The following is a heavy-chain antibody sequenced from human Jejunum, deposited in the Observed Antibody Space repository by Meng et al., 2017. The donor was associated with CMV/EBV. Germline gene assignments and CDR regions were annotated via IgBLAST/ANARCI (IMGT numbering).Heavy chain of an antibody. V-gene: IGHV4-4*09. Sequence: QWQRRGSGPGLLKPSEPRSLTFTVSVGSINNYYWSWIRQSAGKGLEWIGYIDNRGSTYYNPSLTSRVTVSMDTSKNQFSLKLTSVTAADTAVYYCARGYSSGWYYFHYWGQGTLVTVSS. CDR3: ARGYSSGWYYFHY. J-gene: IGHJ4*02. D-gene: IGHD6-19*01. CDR1: VGSINNYY. CDR2: IDNRGST.